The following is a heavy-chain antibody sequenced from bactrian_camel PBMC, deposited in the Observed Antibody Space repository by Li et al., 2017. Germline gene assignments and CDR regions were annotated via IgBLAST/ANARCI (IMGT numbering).Heavy chain of an antibody. D-gene: IGHD6*01. CDR3: AEGRGSRGEHCYSLNY. V-gene: IGHV3S40*01. J-gene: IGHJ4*01. CDR2: VESDGRTT. Sequence: DVQLVESGGGLVQPGGSLRLSCAAFTASMLGAGWVRQAPGKGLEWVSLVESDGRTTYYANSVKGRFTISRDSARNTVYLQMNNLQPEDTATYYCAEGRGSRGEHCYSLNYWGQGTQVTVS. CDR1: TASMLG.